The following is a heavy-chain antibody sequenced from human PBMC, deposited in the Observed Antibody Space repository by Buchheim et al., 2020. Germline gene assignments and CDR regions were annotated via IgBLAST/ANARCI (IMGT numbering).Heavy chain of an antibody. Sequence: QVQLQQWGAGLLKPSETLSLTCAVYGGSFSGYYWSWIRQPPGKGLEWIGEINHSGSTNYNPSLKSRVTISVDTSKNQFSLKLSSVTAADTAVYYCARGRGYSYGYVAHYYYGMDVWGQGTT. V-gene: IGHV4-34*01. CDR1: GGSFSGYY. CDR3: ARGRGYSYGYVAHYYYGMDV. CDR2: INHSGST. D-gene: IGHD5-18*01. J-gene: IGHJ6*02.